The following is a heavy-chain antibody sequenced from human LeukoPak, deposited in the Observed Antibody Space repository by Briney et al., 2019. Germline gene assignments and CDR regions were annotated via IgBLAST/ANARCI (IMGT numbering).Heavy chain of an antibody. J-gene: IGHJ5*02. CDR2: ISYDGSNK. CDR1: GFTFTTYE. Sequence: GGSLRLSCAASGFTFTTYEMNWVRQAPGKGLQWVALISYDGSNKYYADSVKGRFTISRDNSKNTLYLQMNSLRAEDTAVYYCARPRGAAAGTFGFDPWGQGTLVTVSS. D-gene: IGHD6-13*01. CDR3: ARPRGAAAGTFGFDP. V-gene: IGHV3-30*03.